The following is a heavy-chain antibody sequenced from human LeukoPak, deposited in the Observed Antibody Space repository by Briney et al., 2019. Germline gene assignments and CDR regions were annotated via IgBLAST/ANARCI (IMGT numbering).Heavy chain of an antibody. Sequence: ASVKVSCKAFGYTFTSYGISWVRQAPGQGLEWMGWISAYNGNTNYAQKLQGRVTMTTDTSTSTAYMELRSLRSDDTAVYYCARVPNHIVVVPGGVEFDPWGQGTLVTVSS. CDR3: ARVPNHIVVVPGGVEFDP. D-gene: IGHD2-2*01. CDR2: ISAYNGNT. V-gene: IGHV1-18*01. CDR1: GYTFTSYG. J-gene: IGHJ5*02.